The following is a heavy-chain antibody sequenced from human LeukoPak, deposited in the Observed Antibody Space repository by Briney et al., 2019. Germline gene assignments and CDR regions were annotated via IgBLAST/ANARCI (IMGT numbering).Heavy chain of an antibody. D-gene: IGHD1-1*01. CDR1: GYTFIRYG. Sequence: SVKVSCKASGYTFIRYGISWVRQAPGQGLEWMGGIIPIFGTANYAQKFQGRVTTTADESTSTAYMELGSLRSEDTAVYYCARGTRTFDYWGQGTLVTVSS. V-gene: IGHV1-69*13. J-gene: IGHJ4*02. CDR2: IIPIFGTA. CDR3: ARGTRTFDY.